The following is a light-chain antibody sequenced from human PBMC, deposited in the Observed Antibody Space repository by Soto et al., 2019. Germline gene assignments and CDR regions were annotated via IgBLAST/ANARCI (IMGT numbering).Light chain of an antibody. CDR1: QSVSSH. V-gene: IGKV3-20*01. CDR3: QQYGSSGT. J-gene: IGKJ1*01. CDR2: GAS. Sequence: EIVLTQSPATLSLSPGERATLSRRASQSVSSHLAWYQQKPGQSPRLLIYGASNRATGIPDRFSGSGSGTDFTLTISRLEPEDFAVYYCQQYGSSGTFGQATKV.